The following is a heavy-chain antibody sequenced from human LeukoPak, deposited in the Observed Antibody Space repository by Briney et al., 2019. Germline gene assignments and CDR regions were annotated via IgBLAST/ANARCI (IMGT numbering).Heavy chain of an antibody. J-gene: IGHJ6*02. V-gene: IGHV6-1*01. D-gene: IGHD3-10*01. CDR1: GGHFSNNSAA. CDR3: ARAPWGDYYGMDV. CDR2: TYYRSKWFS. Sequence: SQTLSLPCAIPGGHFSNNSAAGNGSRQSPSRGLGWLGKTYYRSKWFSDYALSVKSRITINPDTSRNQFSLHLNSVIPEDTAVYYCARAPWGDYYGMDVWGQGTTVTVSS.